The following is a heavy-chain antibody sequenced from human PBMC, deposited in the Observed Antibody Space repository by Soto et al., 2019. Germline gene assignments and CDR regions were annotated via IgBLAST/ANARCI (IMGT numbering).Heavy chain of an antibody. J-gene: IGHJ4*02. CDR3: SGGVGDAF. D-gene: IGHD1-26*01. CDR2: INQDGSEK. Sequence: GGSLRLSCAIFESTVSRDWMNWVRQAPGKGQEWVAHINQDGSEKYYVDSVKGRFTISRDNAKKSLYLQMNSLRPADTAMYYCSGGVGDAFWGQGTLVTVSS. CDR1: ESTVSRDW. V-gene: IGHV3-7*04.